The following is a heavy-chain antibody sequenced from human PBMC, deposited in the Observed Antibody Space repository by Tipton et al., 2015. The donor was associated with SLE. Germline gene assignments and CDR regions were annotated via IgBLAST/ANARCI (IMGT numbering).Heavy chain of an antibody. CDR1: GGSFSAYY. J-gene: IGHJ6*02. V-gene: IGHV4-34*01. Sequence: TLSLTCTVYGGSFSAYYWSWIRQPPGKGLEWIGDVNYSGRTNYNPSLKSRVTISVDTSTNQFSLELTSVTAADTAVYYCVRHRGGSRGIDVWGQGTTVTVSS. D-gene: IGHD3-16*01. CDR2: VNYSGRT. CDR3: VRHRGGSRGIDV.